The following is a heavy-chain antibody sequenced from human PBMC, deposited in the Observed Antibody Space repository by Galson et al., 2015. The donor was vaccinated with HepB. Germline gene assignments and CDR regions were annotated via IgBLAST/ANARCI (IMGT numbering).Heavy chain of an antibody. J-gene: IGHJ4*02. CDR2: ISAYNGNT. CDR3: ARARLSRRITINDY. Sequence: SVKVSCKASGYTFTSYGINWVRQAPGQGLEWMGWISAYNGNTNYAQKLQGRVTMTTDTSTSTAYMELRSLRSDDTAVYYCARARLSRRITINDYWGQGTLVTVSS. D-gene: IGHD3-9*01. V-gene: IGHV1-18*04. CDR1: GYTFTSYG.